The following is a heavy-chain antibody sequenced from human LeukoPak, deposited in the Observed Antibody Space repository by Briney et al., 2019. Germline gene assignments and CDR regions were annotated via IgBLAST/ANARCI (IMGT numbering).Heavy chain of an antibody. J-gene: IGHJ4*02. CDR2: ISGSGGGT. V-gene: IGHV3-23*01. CDR3: AKRGVVIRVVLVGFHKEAYYFDS. D-gene: IGHD3-10*01. Sequence: EGSLRLSCAVSGITLSNYGMSWVRQAPGKGLEWVAGISGSGGGTVYADSVKGRFTISRDNPKNTLYLQMNSLRAEDTAVYFCAKRGVVIRVVLVGFHKEAYYFDSWGQGALVTVSS. CDR1: GITLSNYG.